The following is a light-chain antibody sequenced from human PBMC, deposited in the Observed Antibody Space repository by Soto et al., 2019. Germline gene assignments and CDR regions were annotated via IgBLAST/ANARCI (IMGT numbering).Light chain of an antibody. V-gene: IGKV1-5*01. CDR1: QSISSW. J-gene: IGKJ2*01. Sequence: DIQMTQSPSTLSASVGDRVTITCRASQSISSWLAWYQQRPGKAPKLLIYDASSLESGVPSRFSGCGSGTEFTLTISSLQPDDFATYYCQQYNSYSRTFGQGTKLEIK. CDR2: DAS. CDR3: QQYNSYSRT.